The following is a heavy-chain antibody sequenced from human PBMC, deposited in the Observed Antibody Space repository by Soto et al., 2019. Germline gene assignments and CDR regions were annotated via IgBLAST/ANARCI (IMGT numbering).Heavy chain of an antibody. CDR2: ISAYNGNT. CDR1: GYTFTSYG. V-gene: IGHV1-18*04. Sequence: GXSVKVSCTASGYTFTSYGMSWVRQAPGQGLEWMGWISAYNGNTNYAQKLQGRVTMTTDTSTSTAYMELRSLRSDDTAVYYCASPNYYDSSGRGAFDIWGQGTMVTVSS. D-gene: IGHD3-22*01. J-gene: IGHJ3*02. CDR3: ASPNYYDSSGRGAFDI.